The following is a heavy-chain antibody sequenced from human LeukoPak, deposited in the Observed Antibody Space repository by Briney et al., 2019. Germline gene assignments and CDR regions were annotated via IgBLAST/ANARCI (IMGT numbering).Heavy chain of an antibody. CDR1: GFTFSTYW. Sequence: PGGSLRLSCAGSGFTFSTYWMHWVRQAPGKGLVWVSRINSDGSSTSYADSVKGRFTISRDNAKNTVYLQMNSLRAEDTAVYYCVTSRTFDYWGQGTLVTVSS. CDR3: VTSRTFDY. CDR2: INSDGSST. V-gene: IGHV3-74*01. J-gene: IGHJ4*02.